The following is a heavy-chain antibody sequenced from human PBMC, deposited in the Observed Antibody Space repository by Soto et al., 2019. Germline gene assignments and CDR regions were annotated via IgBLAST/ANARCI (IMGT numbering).Heavy chain of an antibody. CDR3: AGGQYYLDY. D-gene: IGHD2-15*01. V-gene: IGHV3-30*03. CDR1: GFPFSSYG. Sequence: QVQLVESGGGVVQPGRSLRLSCAASGFPFSSYGMHWVRQAPGKGLEWVAHISYDGSNKHYTDSVKGRFTISRDNSKNMLYPEMRRRRAGETGGYYCAGGQYYLDYCGQGTRVSVSS. CDR2: ISYDGSNK. J-gene: IGHJ4*02.